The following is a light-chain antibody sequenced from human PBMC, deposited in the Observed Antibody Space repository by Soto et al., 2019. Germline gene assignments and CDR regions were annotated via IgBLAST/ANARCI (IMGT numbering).Light chain of an antibody. V-gene: IGKV3-20*01. J-gene: IGKJ1*01. Sequence: EIVLTQSPGTLSLSPGERATLSCRASQSVSSSFLAWYQQKPGQAPRLLIYGASIRATGIPDRCSGSGSGTDFTLNISRVDPEDFALYYCQQYGSSPWTFGQGTKVEIK. CDR1: QSVSSSF. CDR3: QQYGSSPWT. CDR2: GAS.